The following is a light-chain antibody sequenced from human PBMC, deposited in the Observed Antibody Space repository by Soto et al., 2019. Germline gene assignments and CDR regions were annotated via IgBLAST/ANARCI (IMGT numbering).Light chain of an antibody. CDR3: SSYAGSNYV. Sequence: QSALTQPPSASGSPGQSVTISCTGTSSDVGGYNYVSWYQQHPGKVPKLMIYEVSKRPSGVPDRFSGSKSGNTASLTVSGLQAEDEADYYCSSYAGSNYVFGTGTKVHRP. CDR1: SSDVGGYNY. V-gene: IGLV2-8*01. J-gene: IGLJ1*01. CDR2: EVS.